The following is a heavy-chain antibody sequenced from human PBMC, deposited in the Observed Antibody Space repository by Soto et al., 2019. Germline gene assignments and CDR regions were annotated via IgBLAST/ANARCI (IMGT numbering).Heavy chain of an antibody. V-gene: IGHV1-69*13. D-gene: IGHD5-18*01. CDR3: ARDTAMVMRYYGMDV. CDR2: IIPIFGTA. Sequence: SVKVSCKASGGTFSSYAISWVRQAPGQGLEWMGGIIPIFGTANYAQKFQGRVTITADESTSTAYMELSSLRSEDTAVYYCARDTAMVMRYYGMDVWGQGTTVTVSS. J-gene: IGHJ6*02. CDR1: GGTFSSYA.